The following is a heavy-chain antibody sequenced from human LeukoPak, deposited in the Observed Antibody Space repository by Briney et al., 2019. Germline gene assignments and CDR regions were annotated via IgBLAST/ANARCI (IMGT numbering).Heavy chain of an antibody. CDR3: ARMYYYDRVGDAFDI. CDR1: GYSFTSYW. D-gene: IGHD3-22*01. J-gene: IGHJ3*02. Sequence: NRGESLKISCKGSGYSFTSYWIGWVRQMPGKGLEWMGIIYLGNSTTRYSPSFQGQVTISADKSISTAYLQWSSLKASDTAMYYCARMYYYDRVGDAFDIWRQGTMVTVSS. V-gene: IGHV5-51*01. CDR2: IYLGNSTT.